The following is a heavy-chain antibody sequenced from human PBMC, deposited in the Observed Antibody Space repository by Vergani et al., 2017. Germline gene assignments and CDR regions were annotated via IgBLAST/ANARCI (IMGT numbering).Heavy chain of an antibody. V-gene: IGHV3-73*01. Sequence: EVQLVESGGGLVQPGGSLKLSCAASGFTFSGFAMHWVRQASGKGLEWVGRIRSKANSYATAYAASVKGRFTISRDDSKNTAYLQMNSLKTEDTAVYYCTRTGIVDYGDLNWFDPWGQGTLVTVSS. D-gene: IGHD4-17*01. CDR1: GFTFSGFA. J-gene: IGHJ5*02. CDR2: IRSKANSYAT. CDR3: TRTGIVDYGDLNWFDP.